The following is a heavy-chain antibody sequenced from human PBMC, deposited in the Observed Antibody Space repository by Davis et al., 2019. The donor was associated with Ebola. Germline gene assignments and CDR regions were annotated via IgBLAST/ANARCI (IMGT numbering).Heavy chain of an antibody. D-gene: IGHD3-22*01. V-gene: IGHV5-51*01. CDR2: IYPGDSDT. CDR3: ARLAYYYDSSGYHRGAFDI. J-gene: IGHJ3*02. Sequence: PGGSLRLSCKGSGYSFTSYWIAWVRQMPGKGLEWMGIIYPGDSDTRYSPSFQGQVTISADKSIRTAYLQWSSLKASDTAMYYCARLAYYYDSSGYHRGAFDIWGQGTMVTVSS. CDR1: GYSFTSYW.